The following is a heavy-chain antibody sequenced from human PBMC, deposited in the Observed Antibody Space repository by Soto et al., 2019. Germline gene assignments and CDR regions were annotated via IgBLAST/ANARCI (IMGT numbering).Heavy chain of an antibody. J-gene: IGHJ4*02. Sequence: QVQLVQSGAEVKKPGASVKVSCKASGYTFTGYYMHWVRQAPGQGLEWMGWINPNSGGTNYAQKFQGWVTMTRDTSISTACMELSRLRSDDTAVYYCARGNSSGWDHRYYFDYWGQGTLVTVSS. D-gene: IGHD6-19*01. V-gene: IGHV1-2*04. CDR1: GYTFTGYY. CDR3: ARGNSSGWDHRYYFDY. CDR2: INPNSGGT.